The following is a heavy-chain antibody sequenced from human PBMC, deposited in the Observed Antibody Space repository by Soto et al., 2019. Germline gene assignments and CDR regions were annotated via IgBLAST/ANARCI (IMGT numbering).Heavy chain of an antibody. J-gene: IGHJ3*02. CDR2: IAWDSGTK. V-gene: IGHV3-9*01. D-gene: IGHD1-20*01. Sequence: EVQLVESGGGLVHPGRSLRLSCEASGFTFDDYAMHWVRQPPGKGLEWVSGIAWDSGTKAYADSVKGRFTISRDNVKNSLYLQMDSLSAEDTAFYYCAKVLRYDWSYDAFDIWGQGTLVTVSS. CDR3: AKVLRYDWSYDAFDI. CDR1: GFTFDDYA.